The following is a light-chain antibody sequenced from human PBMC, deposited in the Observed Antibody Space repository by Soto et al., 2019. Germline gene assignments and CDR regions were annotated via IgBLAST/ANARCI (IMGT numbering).Light chain of an antibody. V-gene: IGLV2-14*01. CDR1: SSDVGAYNY. Sequence: SALTQPASVSGSPGQSITISCTGTSSDVGAYNYVSWYQQHPGKAPKLMIYEVSNRPSGVSNRFSGSKSGNTASLTISGLQAEDEADYYCSSYTSSSTYVFATGTRSPS. CDR2: EVS. CDR3: SSYTSSSTYV. J-gene: IGLJ1*01.